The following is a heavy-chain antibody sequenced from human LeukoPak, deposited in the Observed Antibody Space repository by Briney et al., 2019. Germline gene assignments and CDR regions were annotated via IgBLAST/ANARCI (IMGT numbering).Heavy chain of an antibody. CDR2: ISYDGSNK. Sequence: GGSLRLSCAASGFTFTSYAMHWVRQAPGKGLEWVAVISYDGSNKYYADSVKGRFTISRDNSKNTLYLQMNSLRAEDTAVYYCARDVGGSSWYPYYFDYWGQGTLVTVSS. V-gene: IGHV3-30-3*01. CDR3: ARDVGGSSWYPYYFDY. D-gene: IGHD6-13*01. J-gene: IGHJ4*02. CDR1: GFTFTSYA.